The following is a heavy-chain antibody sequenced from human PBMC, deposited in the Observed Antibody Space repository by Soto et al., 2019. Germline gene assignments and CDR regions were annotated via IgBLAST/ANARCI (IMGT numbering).Heavy chain of an antibody. V-gene: IGHV4-59*01. CDR1: GGSISSYY. CDR3: ASGTYYYDSSGYYSLSSLDY. D-gene: IGHD3-22*01. CDR2: IYYSGST. Sequence: SETLSLTCTVSGGSISSYYWSWIRQPPGEGLEWIGYIYYSGSTNYNPSLKSRVTISVDTSKNQFSLKLSSVTAADTAVYYCASGTYYYDSSGYYSLSSLDYWGQGTLVTVSS. J-gene: IGHJ4*02.